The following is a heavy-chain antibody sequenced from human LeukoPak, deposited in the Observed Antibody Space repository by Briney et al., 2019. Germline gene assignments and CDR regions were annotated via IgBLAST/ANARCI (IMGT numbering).Heavy chain of an antibody. CDR2: ISSSGSTI. D-gene: IGHD4-23*01. CDR1: GFAFSSYE. CDR3: ARDPEYGGNSPFDY. Sequence: PGGSLRLSCAASGFAFSSYEMNWVRQAPGKGLEWVSYISSSGSTIYYAGSVKGRFTISRDNAKNSLYLQMNSLRAEDTAVYYCARDPEYGGNSPFDYWGQGTLVTVSS. J-gene: IGHJ4*02. V-gene: IGHV3-48*03.